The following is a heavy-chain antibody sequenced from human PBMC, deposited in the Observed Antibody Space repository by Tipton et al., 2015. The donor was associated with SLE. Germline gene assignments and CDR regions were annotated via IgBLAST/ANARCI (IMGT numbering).Heavy chain of an antibody. Sequence: GSLRLSCAASGFTFSNYWMSWVRQAPGKGLEWVANIKEDGSEKDYVDSVKGRFTISRDNAKNSLYLQMNSLRAEDTAVYYCGRGGRVFDIWGQGTMVTVSS. V-gene: IGHV3-7*01. CDR3: GRGGRVFDI. CDR2: IKEDGSEK. J-gene: IGHJ3*02. CDR1: GFTFSNYW. D-gene: IGHD3-10*01.